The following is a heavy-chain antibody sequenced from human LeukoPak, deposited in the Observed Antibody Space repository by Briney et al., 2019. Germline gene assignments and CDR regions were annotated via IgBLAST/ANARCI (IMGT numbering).Heavy chain of an antibody. Sequence: SETLSLTCTASGGSISSYYWSWIRQPPGKGLEWIGYIYYSGSTNYNPSLKSRVTISVDTSKNQFSLKLSSVTATDTAVYYCARIGPYYDFWSGYYTGHWFDPWGQGTLVTVSS. V-gene: IGHV4-59*08. CDR1: GGSISSYY. CDR3: ARIGPYYDFWSGYYTGHWFDP. J-gene: IGHJ5*02. D-gene: IGHD3-3*01. CDR2: IYYSGST.